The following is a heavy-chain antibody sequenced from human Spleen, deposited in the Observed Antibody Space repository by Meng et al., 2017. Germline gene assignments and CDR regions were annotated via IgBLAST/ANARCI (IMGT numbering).Heavy chain of an antibody. V-gene: IGHV3-30-3*02. J-gene: IGHJ3*02. D-gene: IGHD5-12*01. CDR2: ISYDGSKE. CDR1: GFTFSSYA. CDR3: AKEGLGVVARAFDI. Sequence: GESLKISCAASGFTFSSYAIHWVRQAPGKGLEWVALISYDGSKEYYADSVKGRFTFSRDNSKNSLYLQMNSLRAEDTALYYCAKEGLGVVARAFDIWGQGTTVTVSS.